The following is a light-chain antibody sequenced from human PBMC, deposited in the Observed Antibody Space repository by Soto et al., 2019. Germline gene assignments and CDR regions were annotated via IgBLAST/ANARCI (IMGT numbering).Light chain of an antibody. Sequence: QSALTQHASVSGSPGQSITISCTGTSSDVGASIFVSWYQQHPGKAPKLMIYAVSSRPSGVSYRFSGSKSGNTASLTISGLQAEDEADYYCSSYTTNSSYVFGTGTKVTVL. CDR3: SSYTTNSSYV. V-gene: IGLV2-14*01. CDR1: SSDVGASIF. CDR2: AVS. J-gene: IGLJ1*01.